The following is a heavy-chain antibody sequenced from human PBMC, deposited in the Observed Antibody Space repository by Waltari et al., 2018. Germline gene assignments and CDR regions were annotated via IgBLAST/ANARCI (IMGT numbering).Heavy chain of an antibody. J-gene: IGHJ3*02. CDR2: IDYSGST. V-gene: IGHV4-39*01. CDR3: ARHYYGSPFDI. Sequence: QLQLQESGPGLVQPSETLSLTCTVSGGSISSSSYYWGWIRQPPGKGLEWIGRIDYSGSTYYNPTRKSRVTISLDTSKNQFSRKLSSVTAADTAVYYCARHYYGSPFDIWGQGTMVTVSS. CDR1: GGSISSSSYY. D-gene: IGHD3-10*01.